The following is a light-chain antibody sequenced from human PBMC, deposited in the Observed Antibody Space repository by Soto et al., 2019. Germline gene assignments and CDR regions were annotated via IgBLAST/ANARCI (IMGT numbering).Light chain of an antibody. J-gene: IGLJ3*02. Sequence: QSVLTQPASVSGSPGQSITISCSGTSSDVGGYKYVSWYQHHPGKAPKLIIYEVSNRPSGISNRFSGSKSGNTASLTISGLQAEDEADYYCTSYTGPTILEGVFGGGTKVTVL. V-gene: IGLV2-14*01. CDR2: EVS. CDR3: TSYTGPTILEGV. CDR1: SSDVGGYKY.